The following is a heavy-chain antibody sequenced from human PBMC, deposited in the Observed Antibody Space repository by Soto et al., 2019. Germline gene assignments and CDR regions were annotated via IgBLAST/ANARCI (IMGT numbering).Heavy chain of an antibody. CDR1: GESFSGYY. Sequence: SETLSLTCAVYGESFSGYYWSWIRQPPGKGLEWIGEINHSGSTNYNPSLKSRVTISVDTSKNQFSLKLSSVTAADTAVYYCARARAVAAEGYYFDYWGQGTLVTVSS. CDR3: ARARAVAAEGYYFDY. V-gene: IGHV4-34*01. D-gene: IGHD6-19*01. CDR2: INHSGST. J-gene: IGHJ4*02.